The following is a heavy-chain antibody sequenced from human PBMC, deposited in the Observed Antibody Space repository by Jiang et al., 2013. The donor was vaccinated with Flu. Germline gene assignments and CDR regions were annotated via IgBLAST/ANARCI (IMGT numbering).Heavy chain of an antibody. V-gene: IGHV5-51*01. D-gene: IGHD3-16*01. Sequence: KISCEASGYIFSNYWTAWVRQMPGEGLEWMGVIYPGDSDTRYNPSFQGQVTISADSSISTAYLHYSSLKASDTAMYYCATVWGLTADAFDIWGQGTMVTVSS. CDR1: GYIFSNYW. J-gene: IGHJ3*02. CDR3: ATVWGLTADAFDI. CDR2: IYPGDSDT.